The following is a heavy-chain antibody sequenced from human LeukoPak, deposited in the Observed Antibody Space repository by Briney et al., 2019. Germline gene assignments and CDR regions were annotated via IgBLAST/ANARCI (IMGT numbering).Heavy chain of an antibody. CDR1: GGSISSSHW. V-gene: IGHV4-4*02. CDR2: IYHTGST. CDR3: ARGRHWGAGADY. Sequence: SETLSLTCTVSGGSISSSHWWSWVRQPPGKGLEWIGEIYHTGSTDYNPSLKSRVTISVDTSRNQFSLKVSSVTAADTAVYYCARGRHWGAGADYWGQGTLVTVSS. J-gene: IGHJ4*02. D-gene: IGHD7-27*01.